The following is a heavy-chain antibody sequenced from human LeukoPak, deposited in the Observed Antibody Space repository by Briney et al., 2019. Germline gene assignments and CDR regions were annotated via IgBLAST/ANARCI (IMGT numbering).Heavy chain of an antibody. CDR3: ARGVRFGELLL. J-gene: IGHJ4*02. V-gene: IGHV1-2*02. Sequence: GASVKVSCKASGYTFTDSYMDWVRQAPGQGLEWVGWINPNSGGTNYAQKFQGRVTMTRDTSISTAYMELSRLRSDDTAVYYCARGVRFGELLLWGQGTLVTVSS. D-gene: IGHD3-10*01. CDR1: GYTFTDSY. CDR2: INPNSGGT.